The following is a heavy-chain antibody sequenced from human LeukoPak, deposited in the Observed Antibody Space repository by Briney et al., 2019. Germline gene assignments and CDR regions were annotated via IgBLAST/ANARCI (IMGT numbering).Heavy chain of an antibody. CDR1: GFTFSNTW. V-gene: IGHV3-7*01. Sequence: GGSLRLSCAASGFTFSNTWMNGVRQAPGKGREWVSNIQPDGSEKNYVDSVKGRFTISRQNVNNSLYLQMNGLSDEDTGFYYCVGGHYSDYTSQGTLVTVSS. CDR2: IQPDGSEK. CDR3: VGGHYSDY. J-gene: IGHJ4*02. D-gene: IGHD6-25*01.